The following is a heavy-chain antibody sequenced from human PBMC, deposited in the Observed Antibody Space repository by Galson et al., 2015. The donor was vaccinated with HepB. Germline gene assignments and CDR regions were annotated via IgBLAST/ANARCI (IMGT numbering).Heavy chain of an antibody. D-gene: IGHD4-17*01. Sequence: SLRLSCAASGFTFSSYGMHWVRQAPGKGLEWVAFIRYDGSNKYYADSVKGRFTISRDNSKNTLYLQMNSLRAEDTAVYYCAKAGDYGFYYFDYWGQGTLVTVSS. CDR1: GFTFSSYG. CDR3: AKAGDYGFYYFDY. V-gene: IGHV3-30*02. J-gene: IGHJ4*02. CDR2: IRYDGSNK.